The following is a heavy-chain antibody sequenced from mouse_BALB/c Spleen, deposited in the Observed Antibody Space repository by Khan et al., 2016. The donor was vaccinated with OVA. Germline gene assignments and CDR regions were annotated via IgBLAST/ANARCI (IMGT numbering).Heavy chain of an antibody. J-gene: IGHJ4*01. D-gene: IGHD1-2*01. Sequence: EVELVESGGGLVQPGGSRKLSCAASGFTFSSFGMHWVRQAPEKGLEWVAYISSGSSTIYYADSVTGRLTISRDHPKHTLFLQMTSLRSEDTAMYYCASPVLTTAKGAMDYWGQGTSVTVSS. V-gene: IGHV5-17*02. CDR3: ASPVLTTAKGAMDY. CDR1: GFTFSSFG. CDR2: ISSGSSTI.